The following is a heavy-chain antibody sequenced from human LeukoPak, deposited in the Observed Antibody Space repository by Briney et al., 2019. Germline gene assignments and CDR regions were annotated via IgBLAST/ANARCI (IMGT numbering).Heavy chain of an antibody. V-gene: IGHV1-2*02. J-gene: IGHJ4*02. CDR2: INSNSGGT. CDR3: ARVLVPAGGGVVDY. CDR1: GYTFTSYY. D-gene: IGHD3-16*01. Sequence: GASVKVSCKASGYTFTSYYMHWVRQAPGQGLEWMGWINSNSGGTNYAQKFQGRVTMTRDTSISTVYMELSSLRSDDTAVYYCARVLVPAGGGVVDYWGQGTLVTVSS.